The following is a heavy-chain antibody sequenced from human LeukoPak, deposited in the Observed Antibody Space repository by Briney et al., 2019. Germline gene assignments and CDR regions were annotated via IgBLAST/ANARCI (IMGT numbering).Heavy chain of an antibody. D-gene: IGHD3-22*01. V-gene: IGHV1-2*02. CDR3: ARLGPVIVVVITDENTDY. CDR1: GYTFTGYY. Sequence: GASVKVSCKASGYTFTGYYMHWVRQAPGQGLEWMGWINPNSGGTNYAQKFQGRVTMTRDTSTSTAYMELSSQRSEDIDVYYCARLGPVIVVVITDENTDYWGQGTLVTVSS. CDR2: INPNSGGT. J-gene: IGHJ4*02.